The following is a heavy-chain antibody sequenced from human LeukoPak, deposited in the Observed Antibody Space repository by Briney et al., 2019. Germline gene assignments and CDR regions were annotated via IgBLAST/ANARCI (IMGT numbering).Heavy chain of an antibody. D-gene: IGHD3-22*01. CDR3: ARDFRGYDSSGYYYYFDY. Sequence: GGSLRLSCAASGFTFSSYAMSWVRQAPGKGLEWVSAISGSGGSTYYADSVKGRFTISRDNAKNSLYLQMNSLRAEDTAVYYCARDFRGYDSSGYYYYFDYWGQGTLVTVSS. CDR2: ISGSGGST. J-gene: IGHJ4*02. CDR1: GFTFSSYA. V-gene: IGHV3-23*01.